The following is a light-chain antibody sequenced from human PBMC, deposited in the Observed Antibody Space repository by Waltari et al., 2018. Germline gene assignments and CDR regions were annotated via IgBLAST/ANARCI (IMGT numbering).Light chain of an antibody. Sequence: TCRASQSGKNNLAWYRQKPGKAPKVLIHKASRLESGVPSRFSGSGYGTEFTLTISSLQPDDFATYYYQEYDSLPVTFGGGTKVEIK. CDR2: KAS. CDR1: QSGKNN. V-gene: IGKV1-5*03. J-gene: IGKJ4*01. CDR3: QEYDSLPVT.